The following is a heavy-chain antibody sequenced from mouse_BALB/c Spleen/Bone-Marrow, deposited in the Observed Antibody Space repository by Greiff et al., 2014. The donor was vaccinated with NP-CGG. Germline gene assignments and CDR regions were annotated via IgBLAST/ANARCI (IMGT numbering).Heavy chain of an antibody. D-gene: IGHD1-1*02. J-gene: IGHJ4*01. Sequence: VQLQQSGPELVKPGASVKLSCRASGFSFTDYFINWGKQSHGKRLEWIGRIHPYNGYTFYNQKFKVKATLTVDKSSNTARMELLSQTSEDSAVYYCGRYGYDAMDFWGQGTSVTVSS. V-gene: IGHV1-37*01. CDR2: IHPYNGYT. CDR3: GRYGYDAMDF. CDR1: GFSFTDYF.